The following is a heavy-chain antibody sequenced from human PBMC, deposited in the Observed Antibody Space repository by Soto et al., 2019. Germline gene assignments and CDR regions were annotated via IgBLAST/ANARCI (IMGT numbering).Heavy chain of an antibody. V-gene: IGHV5-51*07. CDR3: ARTSAAGKYYYGMDV. Sequence: PGESLKISCKGSGYSFTSYWIGWVHQMPGKGLEWMGIIYPGDSDTRYSPSFQGQVTISADKSISTAYPQWSSLKASDTAMYYCARTSAAGKYYYGMDVWGQGNTVTVSS. CDR2: IYPGDSDT. J-gene: IGHJ6*02. CDR1: GYSFTSYW. D-gene: IGHD6-13*01.